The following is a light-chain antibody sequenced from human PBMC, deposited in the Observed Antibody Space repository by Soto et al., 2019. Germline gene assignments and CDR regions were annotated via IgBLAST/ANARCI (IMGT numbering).Light chain of an antibody. CDR3: KQYKNWPRT. V-gene: IGKV3-20*01. CDR1: QSVSSSY. CDR2: GAY. Sequence: TVLAQSPGAVCWSRGERTSRWWRASQSVSSSYLAWYQQKPGQAPRLLIYGAYSRATGIQDRFSGSGSGTDFTLTIRSLQSEDFAVYYCKQYKNWPRTFGRGTKVDIK. J-gene: IGKJ4*02.